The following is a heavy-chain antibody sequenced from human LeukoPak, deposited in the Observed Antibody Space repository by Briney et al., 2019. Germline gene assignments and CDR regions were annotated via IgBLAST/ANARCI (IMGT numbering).Heavy chain of an antibody. CDR2: INPESGDT. V-gene: IGHV1-2*02. CDR3: ARARYSSSWYAFDI. CDR1: GGTFSSYA. Sequence: GASVKVSCKASGGTFSSYAISWVRQAPGQGLEWMGWINPESGDTDYAQNLQGRVTMTRDTSISTAYMELSRLRSDDTAVYYCARARYSSSWYAFDIWGQGTMVTVSS. D-gene: IGHD6-13*01. J-gene: IGHJ3*02.